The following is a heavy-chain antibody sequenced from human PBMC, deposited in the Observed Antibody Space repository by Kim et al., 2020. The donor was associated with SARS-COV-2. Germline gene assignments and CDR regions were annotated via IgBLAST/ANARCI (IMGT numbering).Heavy chain of an antibody. CDR1: GYSFTGYA. D-gene: IGHD2-8*01. Sequence: ASVKVSCKASGYSFTGYAIHWVRQAPGQGLEWMGWINGGNGNRRYSQKLEGRVTLTRDTSASTAYMELVSPRAEDTAVYFCARVLYTYGAGYDNWGQGTL. J-gene: IGHJ4*02. CDR2: INGGNGNR. V-gene: IGHV1-3*01. CDR3: ARVLYTYGAGYDN.